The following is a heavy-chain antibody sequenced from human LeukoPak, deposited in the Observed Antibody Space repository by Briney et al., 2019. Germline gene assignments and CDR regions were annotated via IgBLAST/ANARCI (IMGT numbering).Heavy chain of an antibody. V-gene: IGHV1-2*02. CDR2: INPNSGGT. CDR3: ARASIAARRFDY. D-gene: IGHD6-6*01. J-gene: IGHJ4*02. Sequence: ASVKVSCKASGYTFIGYYMHWVRQAPGQGLEWMGWINPNSGGTNYAQKFQGRVTMTRDTSISTAYMELSRLRSDDTAVYYCARASIAARRFDYWGQGTLVTVSS. CDR1: GYTFIGYY.